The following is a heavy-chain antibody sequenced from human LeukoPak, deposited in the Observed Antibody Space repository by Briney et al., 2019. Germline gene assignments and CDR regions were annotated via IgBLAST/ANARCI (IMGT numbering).Heavy chain of an antibody. CDR2: IYYSGST. D-gene: IGHD6-13*01. J-gene: IGHJ4*02. CDR3: ARSWYRGRYFDY. Sequence: SETLSLTWTVSGGSISSYYWSWIRQPPGKGLVWIGYIYYSGSTNYNPSLKSRVTISVDTSKNQFSLKLSSVTAADTAVYYCARSWYRGRYFDYWGQGTLVTVSS. CDR1: GGSISSYY. V-gene: IGHV4-59*01.